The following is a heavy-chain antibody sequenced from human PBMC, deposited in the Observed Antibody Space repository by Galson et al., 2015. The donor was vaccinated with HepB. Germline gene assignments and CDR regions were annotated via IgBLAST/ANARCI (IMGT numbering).Heavy chain of an antibody. CDR1: GFTFSSYA. Sequence: SLSLSCAASGFTFSSYAMHWVRQAPGKGLEWVAVISYDGSNKYYADSVKGRFTISRDNSKNTLYLQMNSLRAEDTAVYYCARGEYSYGYVYYYYGMDVWGQGTTVTVSS. V-gene: IGHV3-30-3*01. J-gene: IGHJ6*02. CDR2: ISYDGSNK. D-gene: IGHD5-18*01. CDR3: ARGEYSYGYVYYYYGMDV.